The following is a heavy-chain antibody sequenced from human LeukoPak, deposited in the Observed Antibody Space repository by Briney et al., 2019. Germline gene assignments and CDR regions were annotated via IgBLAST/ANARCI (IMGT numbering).Heavy chain of an antibody. J-gene: IGHJ4*02. V-gene: IGHV4-39*01. CDR1: GGSISNIIYY. CDR2: IHFSGST. D-gene: IGHD1-26*01. Sequence: PSETLSLTCSVSGGSISNIIYYWAWVRLPPGKGLEWIGSIHFSGSTYYNPSLKSRDTISADTSKNQFSLRLNFVTAADTAVYYCARRMGALDFWGQGALVTVSS. CDR3: ARRMGALDF.